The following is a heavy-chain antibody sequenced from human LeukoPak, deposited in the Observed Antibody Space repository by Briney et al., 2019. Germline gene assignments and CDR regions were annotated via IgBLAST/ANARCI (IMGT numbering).Heavy chain of an antibody. D-gene: IGHD2-15*01. CDR1: GFTFSSYA. J-gene: IGHJ4*02. CDR3: AKGRAVEVVAALNY. Sequence: GGSLRLSCAASGFTFSSYAMSWVRQAPGKGLEWVSAISGSGGSTYYADSVKGRFTISRDNSKNTLHLQMNSLRAEDTAVYYCAKGRAVEVVAALNYWGQGTVVTVSS. CDR2: ISGSGGST. V-gene: IGHV3-23*01.